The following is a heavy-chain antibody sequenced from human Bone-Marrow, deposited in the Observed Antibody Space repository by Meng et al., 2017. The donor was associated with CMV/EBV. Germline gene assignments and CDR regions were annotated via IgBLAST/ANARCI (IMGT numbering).Heavy chain of an antibody. CDR1: GLTFSSYW. D-gene: IGHD1-26*01. V-gene: IGHV3-7*01. CDR3: ARDGSGSYYAY. Sequence: GESLKISCVVSGLTFSSYWMSWVRQAPGKGLEWVANIKQDGSEKNYVDSVKGRFIISRDNAKNSLYLQMNSLRAEDTAVYYCARDGSGSYYAYWGQG. CDR2: IKQDGSEK. J-gene: IGHJ4*02.